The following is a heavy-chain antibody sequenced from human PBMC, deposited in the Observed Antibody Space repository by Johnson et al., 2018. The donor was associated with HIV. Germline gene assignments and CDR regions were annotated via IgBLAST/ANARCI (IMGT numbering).Heavy chain of an antibody. CDR3: TTGSSGSNAFDI. Sequence: VQLVESGGGLVKPGGSLRLSCAASGFTFSNAWMSWVRQAPGKGLEWVGRIKSKTDGGTTDYAATVKGRFTISRDDSKNTLYLQMNSLKTEDTAVYYCTTGSSGSNAFDIWGQGTMVTVSS. CDR1: GFTFSNAW. J-gene: IGHJ3*02. D-gene: IGHD3-22*01. V-gene: IGHV3-15*01. CDR2: IKSKTDGGTT.